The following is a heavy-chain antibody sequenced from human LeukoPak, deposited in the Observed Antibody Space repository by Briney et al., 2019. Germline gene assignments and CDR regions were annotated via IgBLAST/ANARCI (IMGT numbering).Heavy chain of an antibody. CDR3: ARDRLEAVTDDDYFDY. Sequence: PGRSLRLSCAASGFTFSSYGMHWVRQAPGKGLEWVAVIWYDGSNKYYGDSVKGRFTISRDNSKNTVYLQMNSLRAEDTGVYYCARDRLEAVTDDDYFDYWGQGTLVTVSS. CDR2: IWYDGSNK. J-gene: IGHJ4*02. D-gene: IGHD2-21*02. V-gene: IGHV3-33*08. CDR1: GFTFSSYG.